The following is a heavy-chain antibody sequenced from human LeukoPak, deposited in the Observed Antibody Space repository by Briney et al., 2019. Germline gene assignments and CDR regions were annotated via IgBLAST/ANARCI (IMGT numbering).Heavy chain of an antibody. V-gene: IGHV4-59*01. J-gene: IGHJ4*02. Sequence: SETLSLTCTVSGGSISSYYWGWIRQPPGKGLEWIGFVYYSGSTNYNPSLKSRVTMSVDTSKNQFSLKLNSVTAADTAVYYCARVDIAVAFYFDYWGQGTLVTVSS. D-gene: IGHD6-19*01. CDR1: GGSISSYY. CDR3: ARVDIAVAFYFDY. CDR2: VYYSGST.